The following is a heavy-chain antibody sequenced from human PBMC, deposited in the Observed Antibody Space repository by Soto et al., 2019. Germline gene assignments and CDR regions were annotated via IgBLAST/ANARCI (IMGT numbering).Heavy chain of an antibody. D-gene: IGHD6-19*01. CDR2: ISYDGSNK. CDR1: GFTFSSYG. V-gene: IGHV3-30*18. J-gene: IGHJ4*02. Sequence: GGSLRLSCAASGFTFSSYGMHWVRQAPGKGLEWVAVISYDGSNKYYADSVKGRFTISRDNSKNTLYLQMNSLRAEDTAVYYCANEFRRRLAVAGIEVHYWGQGTLVTVSS. CDR3: ANEFRRRLAVAGIEVHY.